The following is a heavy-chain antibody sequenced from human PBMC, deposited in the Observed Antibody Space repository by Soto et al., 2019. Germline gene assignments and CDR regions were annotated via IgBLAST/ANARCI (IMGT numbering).Heavy chain of an antibody. CDR1: GFTFSSYG. J-gene: IGHJ6*02. Sequence: GGSLRVSCAASGFTFSSYGMHWVRQAPGKGLEWVAVISYDGSNKYYADSVKGRFTISRDNSKNTLYLQMNSLRAEDTAVYYCAKDDIVATIRFTSYYYYGMDVWGQGTTVTVSS. CDR3: AKDDIVATIRFTSYYYYGMDV. D-gene: IGHD5-12*01. V-gene: IGHV3-30*18. CDR2: ISYDGSNK.